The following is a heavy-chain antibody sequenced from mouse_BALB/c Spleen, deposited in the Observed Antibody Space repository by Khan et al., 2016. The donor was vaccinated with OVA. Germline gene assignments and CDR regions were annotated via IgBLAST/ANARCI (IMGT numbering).Heavy chain of an antibody. Sequence: QVQLKESGAALAKPGASVKMSCKASGYTFSTYWMHWVKQRPGQGREWIGYINPTSGYTDYNEKFKDKATLSADKSSSTAYMQLSRLTSEDSAVYYCTRDRIDYWGQGTTLTVSS. CDR2: INPTSGYT. CDR1: GYTFSTYW. J-gene: IGHJ2*01. V-gene: IGHV1-7*01. CDR3: TRDRIDY.